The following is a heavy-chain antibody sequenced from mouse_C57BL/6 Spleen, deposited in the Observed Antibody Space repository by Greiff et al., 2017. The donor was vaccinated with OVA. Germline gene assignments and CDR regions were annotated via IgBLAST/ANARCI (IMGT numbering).Heavy chain of an antibody. V-gene: IGHV1-82*01. D-gene: IGHD1-1*01. Sequence: QVQLQQSGPELVKPGASVKISCKASGYAFSSSWMNWVKQRPGKGLEWIGRIYPGDGDTNYNGKFKGKATLTADKSSSTAYMQLSSLTSEDSAVYFCARGGFITLADYYAMDYWGQGTSVTVSS. CDR1: GYAFSSSW. CDR2: IYPGDGDT. CDR3: ARGGFITLADYYAMDY. J-gene: IGHJ4*01.